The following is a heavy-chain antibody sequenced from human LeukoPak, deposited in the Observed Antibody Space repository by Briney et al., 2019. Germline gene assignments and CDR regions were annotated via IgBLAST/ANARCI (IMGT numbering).Heavy chain of an antibody. Sequence: GASVKVSCKASGYTFTGYYMHWVRQAPGQGLEWMGWINPNSGGTNYAQRFQGRVTMTRDTSISTAYMELSRLRSDDTAVYYCARDRERGLLSRYFFDYWGQGTLVTVSS. CDR2: INPNSGGT. CDR3: ARDRERGLLSRYFFDY. D-gene: IGHD3/OR15-3a*01. J-gene: IGHJ4*02. V-gene: IGHV1-2*02. CDR1: GYTFTGYY.